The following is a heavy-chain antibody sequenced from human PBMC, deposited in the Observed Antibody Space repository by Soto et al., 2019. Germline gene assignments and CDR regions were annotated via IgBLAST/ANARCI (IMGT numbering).Heavy chain of an antibody. CDR2: ISSSSSYI. CDR1: GFTFSSYS. D-gene: IGHD2-2*02. CDR3: ARDSPVLPTAIVDP. Sequence: PGWSLRLSCAASGFTFSSYSMNWVRQAPGKGLEWVSSISSSSSYIYYADSVKGRFTISRDNAKNSLYLQMNSLRAGDTAVYYCARDSPVLPTAIVDPWGQGP. J-gene: IGHJ5*02. V-gene: IGHV3-21*01.